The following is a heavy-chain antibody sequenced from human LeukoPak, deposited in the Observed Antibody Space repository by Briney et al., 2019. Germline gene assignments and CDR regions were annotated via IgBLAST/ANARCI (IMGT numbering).Heavy chain of an antibody. CDR1: GFTFSSYE. V-gene: IGHV3-48*03. J-gene: IGHJ4*02. D-gene: IGHD3-22*01. CDR3: ARDAHYYDSSGYFRAPFDY. CDR2: INGGGSSM. Sequence: GGSLRLSCAASGFTFSSYEMNWVRQAPGKGLEWVSYINGGGSSMYYADSVKGRFTISRDNAKSSLYLQMNSLRAEDTAVYYCARDAHYYDSSGYFRAPFDYWGQGTLVTVSS.